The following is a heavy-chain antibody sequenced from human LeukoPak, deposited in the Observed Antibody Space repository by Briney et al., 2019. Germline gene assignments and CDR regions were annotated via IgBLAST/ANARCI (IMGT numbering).Heavy chain of an antibody. CDR1: GFTFGDYA. CDR3: VKDKEDPITMVRGFDY. V-gene: IGHV3-9*01. Sequence: QPGGSLRLSCTASGFTFGDYAMHWVRQAPGKGLEWVSGISWNSGRIGYAVSVKGRFTISRDNAKNSLYLQMNTLRPEDTALYYCVKDKEDPITMVRGFDYWGQGTLVTVSS. J-gene: IGHJ4*02. D-gene: IGHD3-10*01. CDR2: ISWNSGRI.